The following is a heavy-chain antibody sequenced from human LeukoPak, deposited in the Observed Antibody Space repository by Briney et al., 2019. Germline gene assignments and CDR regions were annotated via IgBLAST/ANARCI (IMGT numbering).Heavy chain of an antibody. V-gene: IGHV1-24*01. D-gene: IGHD1-26*01. CDR3: ATIFRGATTPFDY. CDR1: GYTLTELS. J-gene: IGHJ4*02. CDR2: FDPEDGET. Sequence: ASVKVSCKVSGYTLTELSMHWVRQAPGKGLEWMGGFDPEDGETIYAQKFQGRVTMTEDTSTDTAYMELSSLRSEDTAVYHCATIFRGATTPFDYWGQGTLVTVSS.